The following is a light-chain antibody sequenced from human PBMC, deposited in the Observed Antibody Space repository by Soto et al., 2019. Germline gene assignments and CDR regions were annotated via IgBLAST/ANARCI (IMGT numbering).Light chain of an antibody. Sequence: DIQLTQSPSFLSASVGDRVTITCRASQGISSYLAWYQQKPGKAPKLLIYAASTLQSGVPSRFSGSGSGTEFTLTFSSLQPDDFATYYCQQLNSYSITFGQGTRLEIQ. CDR2: AAS. CDR3: QQLNSYSIT. V-gene: IGKV1-9*01. J-gene: IGKJ5*01. CDR1: QGISSY.